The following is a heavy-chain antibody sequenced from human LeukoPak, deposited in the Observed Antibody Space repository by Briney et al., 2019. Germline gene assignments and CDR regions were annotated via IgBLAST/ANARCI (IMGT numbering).Heavy chain of an antibody. CDR2: INHSGST. V-gene: IGHV4-34*01. CDR1: GGSFSGYY. J-gene: IGHJ4*02. D-gene: IGHD6-13*01. Sequence: PLETLSLTCAVYGGSFSGYYWSWIRQPPGKGLEWIGEINHSGSTNYNPSLKSRVTISVDTSKNQFSLKLSSVTAADTAVYYCASRAPPAAYWGQGTLVTVSS. CDR3: ASRAPPAAY.